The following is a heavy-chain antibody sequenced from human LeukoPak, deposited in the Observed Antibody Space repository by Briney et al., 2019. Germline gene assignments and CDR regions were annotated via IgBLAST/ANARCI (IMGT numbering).Heavy chain of an antibody. CDR1: GFTFSRFW. V-gene: IGHV3-7*04. J-gene: IGHJ4*02. Sequence: GGSLRLSCAASGFTFSRFWMSWVRQAPGKGLKWVANIKQDGSEKYYVDSVKGRFTISRDNAKNSLYLQMNSLRAEDTAVFYCARDGTYTDYDPDFDIWGQGTLVTVSS. CDR3: ARDGTYTDYDPDFDI. D-gene: IGHD5-12*01. CDR2: IKQDGSEK.